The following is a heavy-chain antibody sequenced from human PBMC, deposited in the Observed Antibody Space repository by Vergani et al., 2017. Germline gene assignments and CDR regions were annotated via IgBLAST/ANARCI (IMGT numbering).Heavy chain of an antibody. CDR1: GFSFSSHA. Sequence: QVQLAESGGGRVQPGRSLRLSCAASGFSFSSHAVHWVRQAPGKGVEWVAVISNDGSKKYYADSVTGRFTISRDNSKNTLDLQMNSLRTQYTAVYYCAKAGSVTSGSLQYNFYMDVWGKGTTVTVS. D-gene: IGHD3-10*01. CDR2: ISNDGSKK. V-gene: IGHV3-30*18. J-gene: IGHJ6*03. CDR3: AKAGSVTSGSLQYNFYMDV.